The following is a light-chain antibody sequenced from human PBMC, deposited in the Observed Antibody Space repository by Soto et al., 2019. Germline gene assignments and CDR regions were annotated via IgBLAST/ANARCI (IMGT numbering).Light chain of an antibody. CDR2: DAS. J-gene: IGKJ5*01. V-gene: IGKV3-11*01. CDR3: QQRQYWPPIP. Sequence: VLSQSPATLSLYPGERATLSCRASLNVNSYLAWYQQKPGQAPRLLIYDASNRAAGIPARFSGSGSGTDFTLTISSLEPEDFAIYYCQQRQYWPPIPFGQ. CDR1: LNVNSY.